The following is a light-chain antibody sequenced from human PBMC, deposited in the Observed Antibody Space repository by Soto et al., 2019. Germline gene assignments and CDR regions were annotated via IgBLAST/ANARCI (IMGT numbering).Light chain of an antibody. CDR3: SSFTSSTTLV. CDR1: SGDIGGYNY. Sequence: QSALTQPASVSGSPGQSITISCTGTSGDIGGYNYVSWYQQHPGRAPKLLIYEVTNRPSGVSDRFYASKSDNTASLTISRLQAEDEADYYCSSFTSSTTLVFGGGTKLTVL. V-gene: IGLV2-14*01. CDR2: EVT. J-gene: IGLJ3*02.